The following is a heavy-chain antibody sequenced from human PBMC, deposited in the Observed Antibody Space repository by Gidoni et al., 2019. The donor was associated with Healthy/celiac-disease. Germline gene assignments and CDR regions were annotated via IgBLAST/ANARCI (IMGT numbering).Heavy chain of an antibody. J-gene: IGHJ4*02. CDR1: GGSFSGYY. V-gene: IGHV4-34*01. CDR3: ARTLYYYDSSGYRY. CDR2: INHSGST. D-gene: IGHD3-22*01. Sequence: QVQLQQWGAGLLKPSETLSLTCAVSGGSFSGYYWSWIRQPPGKGLEWIGEINHSGSTNYNPSLKSRVTISVDTSKNQFSLKLSSVTAADTAVYYCARTLYYYDSSGYRYWGQGTLVTVSS.